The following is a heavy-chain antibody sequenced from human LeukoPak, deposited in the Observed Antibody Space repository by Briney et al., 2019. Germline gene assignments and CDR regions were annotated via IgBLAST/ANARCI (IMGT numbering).Heavy chain of an antibody. J-gene: IGHJ3*02. CDR3: ATSILRYFDSLDAFDI. CDR1: GGSISSYY. V-gene: IGHV4-59*01. Sequence: SETLSLSCTVSGGSISSYYWSWIRQPPGKGLEWIGYIYYSGSTNYNPSLKSRVTISVDTSKNQFSMKLSSVTAADTAVYYCATSILRYFDSLDAFDIWGQGTMVTVSS. D-gene: IGHD3-9*01. CDR2: IYYSGST.